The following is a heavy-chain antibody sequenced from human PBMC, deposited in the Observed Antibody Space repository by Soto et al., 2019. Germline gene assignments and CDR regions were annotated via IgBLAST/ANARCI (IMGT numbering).Heavy chain of an antibody. CDR2: INSDGSST. CDR3: ASLPISTDYSTY. J-gene: IGHJ4*02. D-gene: IGHD4-4*01. Sequence: EVQLVESGGGLVQPGGSLRLSCAASGFTFSTYWMHWVRQAPGKGLVWVSRINSDGSSTSYADSVKGRFTISRDNAKNTLYLQMNSLRAEDTAVYYCASLPISTDYSTYWGQGTLVTVSS. CDR1: GFTFSTYW. V-gene: IGHV3-74*01.